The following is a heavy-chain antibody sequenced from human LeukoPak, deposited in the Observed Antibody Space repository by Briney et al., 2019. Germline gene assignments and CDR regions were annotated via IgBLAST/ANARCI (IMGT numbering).Heavy chain of an antibody. J-gene: IGHJ4*02. CDR3: ARTLMYDHGGNAVFLDF. Sequence: GPALVKPPQTLTLTCTSSGFSLRTRGMCVSWIRQPPGKALAWLTRIAWDDDKYCSTSLKARLTISKDTSKNHVVLTMTNMDPVDTATYYGARTLMYDHGGNAVFLDFWGQGTLVTVSS. CDR2: IAWDDDK. V-gene: IGHV2-70*11. CDR1: GFSLRTRGMC. D-gene: IGHD4-23*01.